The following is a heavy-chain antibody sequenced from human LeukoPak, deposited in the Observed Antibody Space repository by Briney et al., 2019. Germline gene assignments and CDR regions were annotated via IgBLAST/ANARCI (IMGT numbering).Heavy chain of an antibody. J-gene: IGHJ6*03. CDR3: ASGSGSYRTPYSYMDV. D-gene: IGHD3-10*01. CDR2: IYSGGST. CDR1: GFTVSSNY. V-gene: IGHV3-53*01. Sequence: GGSLRLSCAASGFTVSSNYMSWVRQAPGKGLEWVSVIYSGGSTYYADSVKGRFTISRDNSKNKPYLQMNSLRAADTAVYYCASGSGSYRTPYSYMDVWGTGTTVTVSS.